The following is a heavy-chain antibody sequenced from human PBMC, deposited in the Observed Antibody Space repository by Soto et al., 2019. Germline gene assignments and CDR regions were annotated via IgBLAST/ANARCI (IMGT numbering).Heavy chain of an antibody. J-gene: IGHJ3*02. CDR2: ISAYNGNT. CDR3: ARDHRVAGPSPSDVAFDI. D-gene: IGHD6-19*01. V-gene: IGHV1-18*04. CDR1: GYTFTSYG. Sequence: ASVKVACKASGYTFTSYGISWVRQAPGQGLEWMGWISAYNGNTNYAQKLQGRVTMTTDTSTSTAYMELRSLRSDDTAVYYCARDHRVAGPSPSDVAFDIWGQGTMVTVSS.